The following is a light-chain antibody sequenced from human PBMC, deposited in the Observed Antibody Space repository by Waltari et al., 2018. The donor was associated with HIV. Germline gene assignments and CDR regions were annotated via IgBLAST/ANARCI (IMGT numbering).Light chain of an antibody. CDR1: SSYVGGYNF. V-gene: IGLV2-8*01. Sequence: QSALTQPPSASGSPGQSVIISCTGTSSYVGGYNFVSWYQQHPGKAPKLLIFEATKRPSGVPDRFSGSKSGNTASLTVSGLQAEDEADYYCSSYAGSSNLVFGGGTKLTVL. J-gene: IGLJ3*02. CDR2: EAT. CDR3: SSYAGSSNLV.